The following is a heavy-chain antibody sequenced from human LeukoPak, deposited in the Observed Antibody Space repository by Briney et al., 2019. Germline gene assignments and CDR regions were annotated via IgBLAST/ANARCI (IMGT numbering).Heavy chain of an antibody. CDR3: ARDSYGGNWSLGY. V-gene: IGHV1-2*02. Sequence: ASMKLSCKASGFTFTGYCFHWVRQAPGQGLEWMGWVNPNTGGTKYAQMFQGRVTMTRDTSTSTAYMELSRLTSDDTAVYYCARDSYGGNWSLGYWGQGTLVTVSS. CDR2: VNPNTGGT. J-gene: IGHJ4*02. D-gene: IGHD4-23*01. CDR1: GFTFTGYC.